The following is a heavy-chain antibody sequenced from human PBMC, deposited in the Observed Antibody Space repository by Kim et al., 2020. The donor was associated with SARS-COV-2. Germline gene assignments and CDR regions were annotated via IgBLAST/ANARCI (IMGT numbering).Heavy chain of an antibody. V-gene: IGHV6-1*01. CDR3: AGGEYYGSRFYGMDV. D-gene: IGHD3-10*01. Sequence: VSVKSRITINPDTSKNQFSLQLNSVTPEDTAVYYCAGGEYYGSRFYGMDVWGQGTTVTVSS. J-gene: IGHJ6*02.